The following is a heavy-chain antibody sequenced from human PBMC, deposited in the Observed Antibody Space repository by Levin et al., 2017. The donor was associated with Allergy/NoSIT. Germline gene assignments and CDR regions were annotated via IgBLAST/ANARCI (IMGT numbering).Heavy chain of an antibody. V-gene: IGHV3-9*01. CDR1: GFAFDDYA. Sequence: GGSLRLSCAASGFAFDDYAMHWVRQVPGKGLEWLSSISWDSDNVAYADSVKGRFTISRDNAKNSLTLEMNSLRPEDTAFYYCAKEYYYGSGNFPYYFSIDVWGQGTTVTVSS. CDR3: AKEYYYGSGNFPYYFSIDV. D-gene: IGHD3-10*01. J-gene: IGHJ6*02. CDR2: ISWDSDNV.